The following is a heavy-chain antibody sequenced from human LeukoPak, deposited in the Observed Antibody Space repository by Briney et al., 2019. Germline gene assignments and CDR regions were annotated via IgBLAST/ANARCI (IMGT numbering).Heavy chain of an antibody. CDR1: GFTFSSYG. CDR3: AKDPRRGYSGYEPYYFDY. V-gene: IGHV3-30*18. J-gene: IGHJ4*02. D-gene: IGHD5-12*01. Sequence: GGSLRLSCAASGFTFSSYGMHWVRQAPGKGLEWVAVISYDGSNKYYADSVKGRFTISRDNSKNTLYLQMNSLRAEDTAVYYCAKDPRRGYSGYEPYYFDYWGQGTLVTVSS. CDR2: ISYDGSNK.